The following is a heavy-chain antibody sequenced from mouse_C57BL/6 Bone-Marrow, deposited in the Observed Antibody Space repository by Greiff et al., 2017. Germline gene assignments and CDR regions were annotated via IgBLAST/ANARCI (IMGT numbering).Heavy chain of an antibody. Sequence: QVQLQQPGAELVKPGASVKVSCKASGYTFTSYWMHWVKQRPGQGLEWIGRIHPSDSDPNYTQKFKGKATLTVDKSSSTAYMQLSSLTSEDSAVYYCAIGITTGVAINWYFDVWGTGTTVTVSS. CDR2: IHPSDSDP. CDR1: GYTFTSYW. D-gene: IGHD1-1*01. V-gene: IGHV1-74*01. J-gene: IGHJ1*03. CDR3: AIGITTGVAINWYFDV.